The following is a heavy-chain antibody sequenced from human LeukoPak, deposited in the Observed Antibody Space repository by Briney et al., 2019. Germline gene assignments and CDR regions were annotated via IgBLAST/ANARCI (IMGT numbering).Heavy chain of an antibody. CDR2: AGSSGSPM. J-gene: IGHJ4*02. CDR1: GFTFSSYA. V-gene: IGHV3-11*01. CDR3: ARTGFDLWSGYYGARYFFDY. Sequence: GGSLRLSCAASGFTFSSYAMSWIRQAPGKGLEWISYAGSSGSPMNYADSVKGRFTISKDNAKNSLYLQMNSLRAEDTAMYYCARTGFDLWSGYYGARYFFDYWGQGTLVTVSS. D-gene: IGHD3-3*01.